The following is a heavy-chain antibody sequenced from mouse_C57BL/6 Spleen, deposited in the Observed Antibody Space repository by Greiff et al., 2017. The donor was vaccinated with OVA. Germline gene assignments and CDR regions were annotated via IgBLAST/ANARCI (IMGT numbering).Heavy chain of an antibody. CDR1: GFTFSSYA. CDR2: ISDGGSYT. Sequence: EVMLVESGGGLVKPGGSLKLSCAASGFTFSSYAMSWVRQTPEKRLEWVATISDGGSYTYYPDNVKGRFTISRDNAKNNLYLQMSHLKSEDAAMYYCARDQGGTGYFDDWGQGTTLTVSS. D-gene: IGHD3-3*01. CDR3: ARDQGGTGYFDD. J-gene: IGHJ2*01. V-gene: IGHV5-4*01.